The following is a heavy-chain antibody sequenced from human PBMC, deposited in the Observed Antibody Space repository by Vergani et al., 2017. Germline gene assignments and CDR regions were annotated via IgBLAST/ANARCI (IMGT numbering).Heavy chain of an antibody. J-gene: IGHJ6*02. V-gene: IGHV1-69*08. CDR2: IIPILGIA. CDR3: ARERGDMVVVPAARSEAYYGMDV. Sequence: QVQLVQSGAEVKKPGSSVKVSCKASGGTFSSYTISWVRQAPGQGLEWMGRIIPILGIANYAQKFQGRVTITADKSTSTAYMELSSLRSEDTAVYYCARERGDMVVVPAARSEAYYGMDVWGQGTMVTVSS. CDR1: GGTFSSYT. D-gene: IGHD2-2*01.